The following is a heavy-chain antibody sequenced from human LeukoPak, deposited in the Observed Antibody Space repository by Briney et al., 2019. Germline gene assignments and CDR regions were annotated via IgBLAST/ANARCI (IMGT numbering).Heavy chain of an antibody. J-gene: IGHJ4*02. V-gene: IGHV5-51*01. D-gene: IGHD3-22*01. CDR3: ARSSSYSPYYFDS. Sequence: KVGESLKISCKGSGYSFTKNWIGWVRQMPGKGLEWMGIIYPPDSDTRYGRSFQGQVTISVDESITTAYLQWSSLKASDTAMYYCARSSSYSPYYFDSWGQGTLVTVSS. CDR2: IYPPDSDT. CDR1: GYSFTKNW.